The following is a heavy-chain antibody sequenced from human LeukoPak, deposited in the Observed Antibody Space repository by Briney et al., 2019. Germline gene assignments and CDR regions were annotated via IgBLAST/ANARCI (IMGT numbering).Heavy chain of an antibody. CDR1: GFAFSTYV. CDR2: IGTSCGTT. V-gene: IGHV3-23*01. CDR3: AKRLGGSGFDY. D-gene: IGHD3-16*01. Sequence: GGSLRLSCAASGFAFSTYVMSWVRQAPGKGLDWVSAIGTSCGTTYYADSVKGRFTISRDNSKDTLYLQMNSLRAEDTAVYYCAKRLGGSGFDYWGQGTLVTVSS. J-gene: IGHJ4*02.